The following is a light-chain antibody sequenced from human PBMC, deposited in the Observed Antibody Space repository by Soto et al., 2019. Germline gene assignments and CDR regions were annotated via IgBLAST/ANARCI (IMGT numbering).Light chain of an antibody. V-gene: IGKV3-15*01. J-gene: IGKJ1*01. CDR1: QSVSGS. CDR2: GAF. CDR3: QQYNNWPVT. Sequence: EIVMTQSPATLSVSPGERATLSCRASQSVSGSLAWYQQKPGQAPRLLIYGAFTRATGIPARFSGSGSGTEFTLTISSLQSEDFAVYYCQQYNNWPVTFGQGTKVDIK.